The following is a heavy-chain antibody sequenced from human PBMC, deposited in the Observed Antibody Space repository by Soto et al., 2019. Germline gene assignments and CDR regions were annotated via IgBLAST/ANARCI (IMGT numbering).Heavy chain of an antibody. J-gene: IGHJ3*02. Sequence: ASVKVSCKASGGTFSSYTISWVRQAPGQGLEWMGRIIPILGIANYAQKFQGRVTITADKSTSTAYMELSSLRSEDTAVYYCVGSCRGGSCFTHAFDIWGQGTMVTVS. V-gene: IGHV1-69*02. D-gene: IGHD2-15*01. CDR2: IIPILGIA. CDR1: GGTFSSYT. CDR3: VGSCRGGSCFTHAFDI.